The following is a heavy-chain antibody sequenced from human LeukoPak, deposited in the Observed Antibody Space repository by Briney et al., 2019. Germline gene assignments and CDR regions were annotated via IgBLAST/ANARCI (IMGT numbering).Heavy chain of an antibody. D-gene: IGHD6-13*01. CDR2: IYYSGST. Sequence: PSQTLSLTCTVSGGSISSYYWSWIRQPPGKGLEWIGYIYYSGSTNYNPSLKSRVTISVDTSKNQFSLKLSSVTAADTAAYYCARTNPRIAAADNWFDPWGQGTLVTVSS. V-gene: IGHV4-59*01. CDR1: GGSISSYY. CDR3: ARTNPRIAAADNWFDP. J-gene: IGHJ5*02.